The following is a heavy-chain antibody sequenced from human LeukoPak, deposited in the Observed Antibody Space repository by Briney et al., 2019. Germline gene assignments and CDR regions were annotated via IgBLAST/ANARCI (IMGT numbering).Heavy chain of an antibody. CDR2: MNPNSGNT. Sequence: ASAKVSCKASGYTFTSYDINWVRQATGQGLEWMGWMNPNSGNTGYAQKFQGRVTMTRNTSISTAYMELSSLRSEDTAVYYCARGRPKTSITMVRGVHFDYWGQGTLVTVSS. CDR3: ARGRPKTSITMVRGVHFDY. J-gene: IGHJ4*02. CDR1: GYTFTSYD. V-gene: IGHV1-8*01. D-gene: IGHD3-10*01.